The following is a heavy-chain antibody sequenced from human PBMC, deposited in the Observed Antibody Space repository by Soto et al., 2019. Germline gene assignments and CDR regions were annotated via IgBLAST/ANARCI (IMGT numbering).Heavy chain of an antibody. CDR2: INPILSMS. CDR3: ASSYGSGYRAFDY. J-gene: IGHJ4*02. D-gene: IGHD3-10*01. V-gene: IGHV1-69*02. Sequence: QVQLVQSGAEVKRPGSSVKVSCKASGDTFTFYSINWVRQAPGLGLEWMGRINPILSMSNYAQRFQGRVTMTADKSTSPASMELSSLRSQDTAIYYCASSYGSGYRAFDYWGQGALVTVSS. CDR1: GDTFTFYS.